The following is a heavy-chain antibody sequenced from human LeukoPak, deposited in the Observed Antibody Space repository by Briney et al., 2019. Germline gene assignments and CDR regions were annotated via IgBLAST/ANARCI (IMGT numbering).Heavy chain of an antibody. J-gene: IGHJ4*02. Sequence: GGSLRLSCAASGFTFRSNAMHWVRQAPGEGLEWVAVIAYGGSNKYYADSVKGRFTISRDNSKNTLYLQMNSLRAEDTAVYYCARESYGDYYFDYWGQGTLVTVSS. V-gene: IGHV3-30-3*01. CDR3: ARESYGDYYFDY. CDR1: GFTFRSNA. D-gene: IGHD4-17*01. CDR2: IAYGGSNK.